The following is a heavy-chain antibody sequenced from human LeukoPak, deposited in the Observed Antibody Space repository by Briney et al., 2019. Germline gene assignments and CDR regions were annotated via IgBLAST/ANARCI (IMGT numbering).Heavy chain of an antibody. J-gene: IGHJ4*02. CDR1: GFTFSSYG. CDR2: ISGSGYST. CDR3: AKDPDYCSGGSCYYYPRNYFDY. Sequence: GGSLRLSCAASGFTFSSYGMHWVRQAPGKGLEWVSAISGSGYSTYHADSVKGRFTISRDNSKNTLYLQMNSLRAEDTAVYYCAKDPDYCSGGSCYYYPRNYFDYWGQGTLVTVSS. D-gene: IGHD2-15*01. V-gene: IGHV3-23*01.